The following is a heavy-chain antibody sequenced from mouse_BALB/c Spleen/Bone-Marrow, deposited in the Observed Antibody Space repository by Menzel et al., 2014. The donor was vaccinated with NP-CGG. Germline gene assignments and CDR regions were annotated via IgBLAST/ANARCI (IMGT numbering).Heavy chain of an antibody. CDR3: ASYGNSFGY. CDR2: IDPHYGGT. CDR1: GYSFTGYN. Sequence: QLQESGPELVKTGASVKISCKASGYSFTGYNMNWVKQSNGKSLEWIGNIDPHYGGTSYNQKFKDEATLTVDKSSNTAYMQLKSLTSEDSAVYYCASYGNSFGYWGQGTLVTVSA. D-gene: IGHD2-1*01. J-gene: IGHJ3*01. V-gene: IGHV1S135*01.